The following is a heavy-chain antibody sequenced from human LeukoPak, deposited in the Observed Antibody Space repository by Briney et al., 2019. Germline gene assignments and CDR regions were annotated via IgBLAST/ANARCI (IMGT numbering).Heavy chain of an antibody. D-gene: IGHD3-10*01. CDR2: IIPIFGTA. CDR1: GYTFTSYA. Sequence: ASVKVSCKASGYTFTSYAMHWVRQAPGQRLEWMGGIIPIFGTANYAQKFQGRVTITADESTSAAYMELSSLRSGDTAVYYCARDWFGGTGRGYYYGMDVWGQGTTVTVSS. V-gene: IGHV1-69*13. CDR3: ARDWFGGTGRGYYYGMDV. J-gene: IGHJ6*02.